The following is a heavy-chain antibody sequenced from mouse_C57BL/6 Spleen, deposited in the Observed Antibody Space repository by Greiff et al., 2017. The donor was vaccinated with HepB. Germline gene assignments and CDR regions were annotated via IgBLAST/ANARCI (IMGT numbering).Heavy chain of an antibody. V-gene: IGHV3-6*01. J-gene: IGHJ1*03. CDR3: ARVNRYFDV. CDR2: ISYDGSN. Sequence: DVQLVESGPGLVKPSQSLSLTCSVTGYSITSGYYWNWIRQFPGNKLEWMGYISYDGSNNYNPSLKNRISITRDTSKNQFFLKLNSVTTEDTATYYCARVNRYFDVWGTGTTVTVSS. CDR1: GYSITSGYY.